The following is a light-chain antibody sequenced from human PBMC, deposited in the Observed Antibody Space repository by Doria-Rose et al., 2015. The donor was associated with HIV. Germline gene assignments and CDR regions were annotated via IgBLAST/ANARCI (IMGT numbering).Light chain of an antibody. J-gene: IGKJ1*01. CDR3: QQTYSSPPWT. CDR1: QTVSTY. V-gene: IGKV1-39*01. CDR2: AAS. Sequence: LSSSIGDRVTITCRASQTVSTYLNWFQQEPGKAPKLLIYAASRLQSGVPSRFSGSGSGTDFTLTISGLQPGDFATYYCQQTYSSPPWTFGQGTKVEMK.